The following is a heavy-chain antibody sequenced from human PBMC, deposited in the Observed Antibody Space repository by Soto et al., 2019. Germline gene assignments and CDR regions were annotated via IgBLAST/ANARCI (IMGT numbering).Heavy chain of an antibody. CDR2: IYPSDSDT. CDR1: GYSFTNYW. V-gene: IGHV5-51*03. Sequence: EVQLVQSGAEVKKPGESLKISCKGSGYSFTNYWIGWVRQMPGKGLEWVAIIYPSDSDTRYGPSFRGQVTISADKSITTASLQWNSLMASDTAMYDCARTPKRRGGTAGILYWGQGTLVTVSS. D-gene: IGHD6-13*01. CDR3: ARTPKRRGGTAGILY. J-gene: IGHJ4*02.